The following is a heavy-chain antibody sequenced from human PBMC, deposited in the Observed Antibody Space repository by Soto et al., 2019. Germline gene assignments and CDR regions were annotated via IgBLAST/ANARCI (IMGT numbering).Heavy chain of an antibody. CDR3: AKDPRRKYYYGSGHHSWYYYMDV. V-gene: IGHV3-23*01. CDR2: ISGSGGST. Sequence: EVQLLESGGGLVQPGGSLRLSCAASGFTFSSYAMSWVRQAPGKGLEWVSAISGSGGSTYYADSVKGRFTISRDNSKNTLYLQMNSLRAEDTAVYYCAKDPRRKYYYGSGHHSWYYYMDVWGKGTTVTVSS. J-gene: IGHJ6*03. CDR1: GFTFSSYA. D-gene: IGHD3-10*01.